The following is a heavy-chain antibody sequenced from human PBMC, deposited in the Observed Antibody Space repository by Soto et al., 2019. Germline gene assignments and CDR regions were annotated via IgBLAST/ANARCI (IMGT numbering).Heavy chain of an antibody. V-gene: IGHV1-69*13. CDR2: IIPIFGTA. J-gene: IGHJ5*02. D-gene: IGHD2-15*01. Sequence: SVKVSCKASGGTFSSYAISWVRQAPGQGLEWMGGIIPIFGTANYAQKFQGRVTITADESTSTAYMELSSLRSEDTAVYYCFFMVRGRHWFDPWGQATLLTVSS. CDR1: GGTFSSYA. CDR3: FFMVRGRHWFDP.